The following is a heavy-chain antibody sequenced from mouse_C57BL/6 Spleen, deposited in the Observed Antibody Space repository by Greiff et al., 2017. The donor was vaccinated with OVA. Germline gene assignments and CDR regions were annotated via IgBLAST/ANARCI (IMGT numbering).Heavy chain of an antibody. Sequence: EVHLVESGGGLVKPGGSLKLSCAASGFTFSDYGMHWVRQAPEKGLEWVAYISSGSSTIYYADTVKGRFTISRDNAKNTLFLQMTSLRSEDTAMYYCARHYYGSSDYYYAMDYWGQGTSVTVSS. CDR1: GFTFSDYG. CDR3: ARHYYGSSDYYYAMDY. CDR2: ISSGSSTI. J-gene: IGHJ4*01. V-gene: IGHV5-17*01. D-gene: IGHD1-1*01.